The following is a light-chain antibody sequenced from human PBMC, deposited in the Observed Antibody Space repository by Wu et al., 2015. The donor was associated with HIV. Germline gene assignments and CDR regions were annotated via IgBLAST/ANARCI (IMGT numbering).Light chain of an antibody. Sequence: DIQMTQSPSSLSASVGDRVTITCRASQDINNYLAWYQQKPGKVPKLLIYAASTLQSGVPSRFSGSGSGTDFTLTISSLQPEDVATYYCQNYNSAPFTFGPGTKVNI. CDR2: AAS. J-gene: IGKJ3*01. CDR1: QDINNY. CDR3: QNYNSAPFT. V-gene: IGKV1-27*01.